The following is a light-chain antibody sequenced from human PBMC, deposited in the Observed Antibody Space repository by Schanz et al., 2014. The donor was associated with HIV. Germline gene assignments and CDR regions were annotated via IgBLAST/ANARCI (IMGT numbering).Light chain of an antibody. J-gene: IGKJ1*01. V-gene: IGKV1-9*01. CDR1: HGVDTY. CDR3: QQYYEYPRT. Sequence: IQLTQSPSSLSASVGDRVTITCRASHGVDTYLAWYQQKPGKAPQLLIYAASTLQSGVPSRFSGSGSGTDFTLTISSLQPEDFATYFCQQYYEYPRTFGQGTKVEIK. CDR2: AAS.